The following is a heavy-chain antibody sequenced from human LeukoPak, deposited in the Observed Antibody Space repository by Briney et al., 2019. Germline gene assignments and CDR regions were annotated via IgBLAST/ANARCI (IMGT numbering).Heavy chain of an antibody. CDR1: GYTFTGYY. CDR3: AREGASGSYYNLLLHRTYYYYGMDV. J-gene: IGHJ6*02. CDR2: INPNSGGT. D-gene: IGHD3-10*01. Sequence: ASVKVSCKASGYTFTGYYMHWVRQAPGQGLEWMGWINPNSGGTNYAQKFQGRVTMTRDTSISTAYMELSRLRSDDTAVYYCAREGASGSYYNLLLHRTYYYYGMDVWGQGTTVTVSS. V-gene: IGHV1-2*02.